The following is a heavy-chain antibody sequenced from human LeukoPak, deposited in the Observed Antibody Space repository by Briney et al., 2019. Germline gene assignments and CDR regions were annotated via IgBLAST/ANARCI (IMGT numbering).Heavy chain of an antibody. Sequence: PSETLSLTCTVSGGSISSYYWSWIQQPPGKGLEWIGYIYYSGSTNYNPSLKSRVTISVDTSKNQFSLKLSSVTAADTAVYYCARESYDILTGYLNWFDPWGQGTLVTVSS. CDR2: IYYSGST. CDR3: ARESYDILTGYLNWFDP. D-gene: IGHD3-9*01. V-gene: IGHV4-59*01. J-gene: IGHJ5*02. CDR1: GGSISSYY.